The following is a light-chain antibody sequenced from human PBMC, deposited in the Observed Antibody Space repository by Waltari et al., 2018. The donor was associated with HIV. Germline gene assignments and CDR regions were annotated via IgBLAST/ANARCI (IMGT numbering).Light chain of an antibody. CDR1: SGSIASNY. V-gene: IGLV6-57*01. J-gene: IGLJ2*01. CDR3: QSHDSSNHVV. CDR2: EDN. Sequence: NFMLTQPHSVSESPGKTVTISCTRGSGSIASNYVQWYQQRPGSSPTTVIYEDNQRPSGVPDRFSGSIDSSSNSASLTISGLETEDEADYYCQSHDSSNHVVFGGETKLTVL.